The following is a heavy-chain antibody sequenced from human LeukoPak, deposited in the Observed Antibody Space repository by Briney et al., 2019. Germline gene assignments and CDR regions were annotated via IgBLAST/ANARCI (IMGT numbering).Heavy chain of an antibody. CDR2: ISYDGSNE. V-gene: IGHV3-30*18. D-gene: IGHD6-13*01. J-gene: IGHJ4*02. Sequence: PCGSQSVSRAASGFTFSSYAMHWVRQAPGKGLEWVAGISYDGSNEYYADSVKGRFTISRDNAKNTLHLQMNSLRAEDTAVYYCAERGGAGIHYFDYWGQGTLLTVSS. CDR1: GFTFSSYA. CDR3: AERGGAGIHYFDY.